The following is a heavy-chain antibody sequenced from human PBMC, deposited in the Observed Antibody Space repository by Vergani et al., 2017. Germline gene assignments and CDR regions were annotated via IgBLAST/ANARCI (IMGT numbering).Heavy chain of an antibody. CDR3: AAGIVSYFDY. CDR2: ISYDGSNK. D-gene: IGHD3-22*01. Sequence: QVQLVESGGGVVQPGRSLRLSCAASGFTFSSYGMHWVRQAPGKGLEWVAVISYDGSNKYYADSVKGRFTISRDNSKNTLYLQMNSLRAEATAVYYCAAGIVSYFDYWGQGTLVTVSS. V-gene: IGHV3-30*03. J-gene: IGHJ4*02. CDR1: GFTFSSYG.